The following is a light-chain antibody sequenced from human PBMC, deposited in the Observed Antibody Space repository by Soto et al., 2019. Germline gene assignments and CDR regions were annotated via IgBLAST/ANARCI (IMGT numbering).Light chain of an antibody. CDR1: SSDVGGYNY. CDR2: DVS. Sequence: QSALTQPASVSGSPGQSITNSCTGTSSDVGGYNYVSWYQQHPGKAPKLMIYDVSNRPSGVSNRFSGSKSGNTASLTISGLQAEDEADYYCSSYTSSSTLVVFGGATQLTVL. J-gene: IGLJ2*01. CDR3: SSYTSSSTLVV. V-gene: IGLV2-14*01.